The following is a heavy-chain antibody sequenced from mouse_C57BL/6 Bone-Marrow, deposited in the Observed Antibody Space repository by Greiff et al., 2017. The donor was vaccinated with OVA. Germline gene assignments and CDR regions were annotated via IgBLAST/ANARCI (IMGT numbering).Heavy chain of an antibody. J-gene: IGHJ3*01. D-gene: IGHD1-1*01. V-gene: IGHV1-52*01. CDR3: ARSDYCGSSLFAY. CDR1: GYTFTSYW. CDR2: IDPSDSET. Sequence: VQLQQPGAELVRPGSSVKLSCKASGYTFTSYWLHWVKQRPIQGLEWIGNIDPSDSETHYNQKFKDKATLTVDKSSSTAYMQLSSLTSEDSAVYYCARSDYCGSSLFAYWGQGTLVTVSA.